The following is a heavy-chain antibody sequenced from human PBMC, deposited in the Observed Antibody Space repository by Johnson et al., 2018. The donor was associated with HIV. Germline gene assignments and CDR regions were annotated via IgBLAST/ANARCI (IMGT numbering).Heavy chain of an antibody. CDR3: ARGKGAAAGLDAFVS. D-gene: IGHD6-13*01. Sequence: VQLVESGGGLVQPGRSLRLSCAASGFTFDDYAMHWVRQAPGKGLEWVSGISWNSGSIGYADSVKGRFTISRDNAKNSLYLQMNSLRAEDPAVYYCARGKGAAAGLDAFVSWGQGTMVTVSS. CDR1: GFTFDDYA. J-gene: IGHJ3*02. CDR2: ISWNSGSI. V-gene: IGHV3-9*01.